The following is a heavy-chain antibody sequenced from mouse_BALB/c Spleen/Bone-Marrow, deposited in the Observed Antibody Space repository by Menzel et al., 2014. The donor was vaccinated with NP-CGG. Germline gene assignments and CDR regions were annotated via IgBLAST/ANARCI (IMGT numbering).Heavy chain of an antibody. Sequence: EVKLVESGGGLMKPGGSLKLSCAASGFTFSDYYMYWVRQTPEKRLEWVATISNGGSYTYYPDSVKGRFTISRDNAKNNLYLQMSSLKSEDTAMYYCARDSLYYYGSSYGYFDVWGAGTTVTASS. CDR2: ISNGGSYT. D-gene: IGHD1-1*01. CDR1: GFTFSDYY. J-gene: IGHJ1*01. V-gene: IGHV5-4*02. CDR3: ARDSLYYYGSSYGYFDV.